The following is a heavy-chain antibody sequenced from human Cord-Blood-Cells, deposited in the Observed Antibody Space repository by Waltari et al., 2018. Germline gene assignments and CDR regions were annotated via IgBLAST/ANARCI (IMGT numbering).Heavy chain of an antibody. D-gene: IGHD6-13*01. CDR1: GFTFSSYG. CDR3: ARDYSQLGDAFDI. Sequence: EVQLVESGGGLVQPGGSLRLHCAPSGFTFSSYGMSMARQAPGKGLEWVANIKQDGSEKYYVDSVKGRFTISRDNAKNSLYLQMNSLRAEDTAVYYCARDYSQLGDAFDIWGQGTMVTVSS. CDR2: IKQDGSEK. V-gene: IGHV3-7*01. J-gene: IGHJ3*02.